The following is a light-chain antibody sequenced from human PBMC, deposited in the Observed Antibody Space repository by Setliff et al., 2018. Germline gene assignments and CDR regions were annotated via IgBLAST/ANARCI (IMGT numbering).Light chain of an antibody. CDR1: SSNIGAGYD. CDR2: GNN. Sequence: QSALTQPPSVSGAPGQRVTISCAGRSSNIGAGYDVHWYQQFPGTAPKLLIYGNNNRPSGVPDRFSGSQSGTSASLAITGLHSEDEADYYCSSHGGSNNWSVFGTGTKVTVL. V-gene: IGLV1-40*01. J-gene: IGLJ1*01. CDR3: SSHGGSNNWSV.